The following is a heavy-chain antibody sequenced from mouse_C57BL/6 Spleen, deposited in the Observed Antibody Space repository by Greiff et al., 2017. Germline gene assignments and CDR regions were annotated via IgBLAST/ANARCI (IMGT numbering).Heavy chain of an antibody. CDR1: GYTFTNYW. V-gene: IGHV1-50*01. CDR3: ARRGKGPWFAD. Sequence: QVQLQQPGAELVKPGASVKLSCKASGYTFTNYWMHWVKQRPGQGLEWIGDIDPSDSYTNYNQKFKGKATLTVDTSSSTAYMQLSSLTSEDSAGYYCARRGKGPWFADWGTGTLVTVSA. CDR2: IDPSDSYT. J-gene: IGHJ3*01. D-gene: IGHD1-3*01.